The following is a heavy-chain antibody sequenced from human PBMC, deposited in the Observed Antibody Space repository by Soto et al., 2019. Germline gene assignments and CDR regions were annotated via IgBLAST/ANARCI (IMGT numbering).Heavy chain of an antibody. CDR2: TNSDERST. D-gene: IGHD1-20*01. V-gene: IGHV3-74*01. CDR3: ARGPEGNNWYPHPIDY. J-gene: IGHJ4*02. Sequence: GGSLRLSCAASGFTFNRYLMHWVRQVPGKGLVWVSRTNSDERSTTYADSVKGRFTISRDNAKNMLYLQMNSLRVEDTAVYYCARGPEGNNWYPHPIDYWGQGSLVTVSS. CDR1: GFTFNRYL.